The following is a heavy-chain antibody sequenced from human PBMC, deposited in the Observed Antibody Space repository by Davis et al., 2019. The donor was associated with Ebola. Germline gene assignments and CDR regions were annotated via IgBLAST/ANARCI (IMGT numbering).Heavy chain of an antibody. CDR1: GGSFSGYS. J-gene: IGHJ5*02. V-gene: IGHV4-34*01. CDR3: ARRRGYSSSWRFAFDP. D-gene: IGHD6-13*01. CDR2: INHSGST. Sequence: MPGGSLRLSCAAYGGSFSGYSWSWIRQPLGEGLEWIGEINHSGSTNYNPSLKSRVTISVDTSKNQFSLKLSSVTAADTAVYHCARRRGYSSSWRFAFDPWGQGTLVTVSS.